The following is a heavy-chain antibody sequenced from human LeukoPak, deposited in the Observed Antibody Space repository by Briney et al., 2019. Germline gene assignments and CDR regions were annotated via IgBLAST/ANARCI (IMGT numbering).Heavy chain of an antibody. CDR2: IHYSGST. V-gene: IGHV4-59*08. Sequence: PSETLSLTCTVSDDSINNNYWSWIRQPPGKELECIGYIHYSGSTNYNPSLKSRVTISIDTSKNQFSLKLNSVTAADTAVYYCARGRGFSYGATTGFDYWGQGTLVTVSS. D-gene: IGHD5-18*01. CDR3: ARGRGFSYGATTGFDY. CDR1: DDSINNNY. J-gene: IGHJ4*02.